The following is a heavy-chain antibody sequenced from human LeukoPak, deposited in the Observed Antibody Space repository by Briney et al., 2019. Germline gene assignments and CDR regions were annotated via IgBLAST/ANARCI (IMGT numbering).Heavy chain of an antibody. CDR3: ARCIFVSSGYYLPLDY. D-gene: IGHD3-22*01. V-gene: IGHV1-2*02. Sequence: GASVKVSCKACGYTFTGYYMHWVRQAPGQGLEWMGWINPNSGDTNYAPKFQGRVTMTRDTSISTAYMEMSRLRSDDTAVYYCARCIFVSSGYYLPLDYWGQGTLVTVSS. J-gene: IGHJ4*02. CDR1: GYTFTGYY. CDR2: INPNSGDT.